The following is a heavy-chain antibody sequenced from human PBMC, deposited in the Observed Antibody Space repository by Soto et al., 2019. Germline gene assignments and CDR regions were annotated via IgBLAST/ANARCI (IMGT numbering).Heavy chain of an antibody. J-gene: IGHJ6*02. V-gene: IGHV3-23*01. CDR1: GFTFSSYA. Sequence: GGSLRLCCAASGFTFSSYAMSWVRQAPGKGLEWVSAISGSGGSTYYADSVKGRFTISRDNSKNTLYLQMNSLRAEDTAVYYCAKSGYYDSQYGMDVWGQGTTVTVSS. CDR2: ISGSGGST. D-gene: IGHD3-22*01. CDR3: AKSGYYDSQYGMDV.